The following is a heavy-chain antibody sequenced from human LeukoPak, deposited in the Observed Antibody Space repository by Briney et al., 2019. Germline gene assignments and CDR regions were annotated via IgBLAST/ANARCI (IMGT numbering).Heavy chain of an antibody. CDR2: IIPILGIA. V-gene: IGHV1-69*04. CDR1: GGTFSSYA. J-gene: IGHJ6*02. Sequence: ASVKVSCKASGGTFSSYAISWVRQAPGQGLEWMGTIIPILGIANYAQKFQGRVTITADKSTSTAYMELSSLRSEDTAVYYCARGSGSNDYYYYGMDVWGQGTTVTVSS. D-gene: IGHD1-26*01. CDR3: ARGSGSNDYYYYGMDV.